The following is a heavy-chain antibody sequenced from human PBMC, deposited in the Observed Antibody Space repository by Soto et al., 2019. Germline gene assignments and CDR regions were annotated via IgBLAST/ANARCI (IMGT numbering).Heavy chain of an antibody. CDR1: GFTFTNNP. D-gene: IGHD6-25*01. J-gene: IGHJ4*02. CDR2: IGGSGGTT. V-gene: IGHV3-23*01. Sequence: EVQLLESGGALVSPGRPLGLSCPASGFTFTNNPLTWVGKAPGQGLDWVSAIGGSGGTTYYADSVKGRFTISRDNSKNTLFLQMNSLRAEDAAVYYCAKFFVETGSNSGWPWSFHYWGQGTLVTVSS. CDR3: AKFFVETGSNSGWPWSFHY.